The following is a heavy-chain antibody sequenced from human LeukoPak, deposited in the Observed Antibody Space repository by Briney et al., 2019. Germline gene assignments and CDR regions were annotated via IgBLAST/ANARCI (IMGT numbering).Heavy chain of an antibody. J-gene: IGHJ4*02. CDR3: ASDGDYYDSSGYYC. Sequence: SVKVSCKASGGTFSSYAISWVRQAPGQGLEWMGRIIPILGIANYAQKFQGRVTITADKSTSTAYMELSSLRSEDTAVYYCASDGDYYDSSGYYCWGQGTLVTVSS. D-gene: IGHD3-22*01. CDR1: GGTFSSYA. CDR2: IIPILGIA. V-gene: IGHV1-69*04.